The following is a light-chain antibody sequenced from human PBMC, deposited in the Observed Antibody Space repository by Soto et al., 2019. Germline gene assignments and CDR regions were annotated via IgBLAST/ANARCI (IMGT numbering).Light chain of an antibody. J-gene: IGLJ1*01. V-gene: IGLV2-11*01. CDR3: CSYAGSYRV. Sequence: QPVLTQPRSVSGSPGQSVTISCTGTSSDVGGYNYVSWYQQHPGKAPKLMIYDVSKRPSGVPDRFSGSKSGNTASLTISGLQAEDEADYYCCSYAGSYRVFGTGTKLTVL. CDR1: SSDVGGYNY. CDR2: DVS.